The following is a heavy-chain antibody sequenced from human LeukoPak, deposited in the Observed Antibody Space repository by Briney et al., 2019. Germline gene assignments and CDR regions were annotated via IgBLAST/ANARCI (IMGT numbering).Heavy chain of an antibody. D-gene: IGHD3-10*02. CDR2: ISSSGSTI. V-gene: IGHV3-48*03. J-gene: IGHJ6*04. CDR3: AELGITMIGGV. CDR1: GFTFSSYE. Sequence: GGSLRLSCAASGFTFSSYEMNWVRQAPGKGLEWVSYISSSGSTIYYADSVKGRFTISRDSAKNSLHLQMNSLRAEDTAVYYCAELGITMIGGVWGKGTTVTISS.